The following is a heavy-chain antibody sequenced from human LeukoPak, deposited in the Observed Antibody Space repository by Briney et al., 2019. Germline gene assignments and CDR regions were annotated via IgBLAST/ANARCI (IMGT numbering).Heavy chain of an antibody. V-gene: IGHV4-4*07. CDR1: GGSISSYY. Sequence: SETLSLICTVSGGSISSYYWSWIRQPAGKGLEWIGRIYASGSTNYNPSLKSRVTISVDTSKNQFSLKLSSVTAADTAVYYCARSQDSSSSPAGYWGQGTLVTVSS. CDR3: ARSQDSSSSPAGY. CDR2: IYASGST. D-gene: IGHD6-6*01. J-gene: IGHJ4*02.